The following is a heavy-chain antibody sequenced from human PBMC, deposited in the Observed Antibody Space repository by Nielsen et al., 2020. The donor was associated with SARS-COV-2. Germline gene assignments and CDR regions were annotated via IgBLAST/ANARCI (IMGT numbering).Heavy chain of an antibody. CDR3: ARELAGGRMGPMGY. Sequence: ASVKVSCKTSGYTFTSFAIHWVRQAPGQSLEWMGWINAGNGNTKYSQKFQGRVTMTRDTSANTAYMELSSLSSEDTAVYYCARELAGGRMGPMGYWGQGTLVTVSS. CDR2: INAGNGNT. J-gene: IGHJ4*02. V-gene: IGHV1-3*01. CDR1: GYTFTSFA. D-gene: IGHD2-8*01.